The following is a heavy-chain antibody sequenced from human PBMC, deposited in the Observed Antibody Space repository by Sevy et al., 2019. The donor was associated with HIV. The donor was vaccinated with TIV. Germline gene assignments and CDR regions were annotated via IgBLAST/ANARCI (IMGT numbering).Heavy chain of an antibody. Sequence: ASVKVSCKASGGTFSSYAISWVRQAPGQGLEWMGRIIPILGIANYAQKFQGRVTITADKSTSTAYMELSSLRSEDTAVYYCASPRGGNYRTRYFQHWGQGTLVTVSS. CDR2: IIPILGIA. V-gene: IGHV1-69*04. D-gene: IGHD1-26*01. CDR3: ASPRGGNYRTRYFQH. J-gene: IGHJ1*01. CDR1: GGTFSSYA.